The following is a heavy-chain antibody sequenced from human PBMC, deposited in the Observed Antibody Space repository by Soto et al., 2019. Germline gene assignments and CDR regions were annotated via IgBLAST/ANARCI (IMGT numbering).Heavy chain of an antibody. Sequence: GGSLRLSCAASGFTFSSYGMHWVRQAPGKGLEWVAVISYDGSNKYYADSVKGRFTISRDNSKNTLYLQMNSLRAEDTAVYYCAKFEGSSWAFDYWGQGTLVTVSS. D-gene: IGHD6-13*01. J-gene: IGHJ4*02. V-gene: IGHV3-30*18. CDR2: ISYDGSNK. CDR1: GFTFSSYG. CDR3: AKFEGSSWAFDY.